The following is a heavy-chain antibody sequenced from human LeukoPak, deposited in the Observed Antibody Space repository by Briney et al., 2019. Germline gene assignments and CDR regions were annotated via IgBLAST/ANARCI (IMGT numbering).Heavy chain of an antibody. D-gene: IGHD3-22*01. Sequence: SVKVSCKASGGTFSSYAISWVRQAPGQGLEWMGGIIPIFGTANYAQKFQGRVTITAATSTAYMELSSLRSEDTAVYYCARGTTYYYDSSGPPTDYWGQGTLVTVSS. CDR2: IIPIFGTA. V-gene: IGHV1-69*13. J-gene: IGHJ4*02. CDR3: ARGTTYYYDSSGPPTDY. CDR1: GGTFSSYA.